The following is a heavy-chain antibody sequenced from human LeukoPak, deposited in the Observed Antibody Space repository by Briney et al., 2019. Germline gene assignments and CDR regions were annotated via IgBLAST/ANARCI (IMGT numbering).Heavy chain of an antibody. CDR1: GYSISSGYY. D-gene: IGHD4-17*01. CDR3: ARDSDYGDLIFDY. V-gene: IGHV4-38-2*02. Sequence: SETLSLTCAVSGYSISSGYYWGWIRQPPGKGLEWIGSIYHSGSTYYNPSLKSRVTISVDTSKNQFSLKLSSVTAADTAVYYCARDSDYGDLIFDYWGQGTLVSVSS. J-gene: IGHJ4*02. CDR2: IYHSGST.